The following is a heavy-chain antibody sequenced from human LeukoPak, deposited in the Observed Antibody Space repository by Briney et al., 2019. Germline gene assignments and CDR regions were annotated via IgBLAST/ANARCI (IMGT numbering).Heavy chain of an antibody. CDR2: INTNTGNP. CDR1: GYTFTSYA. V-gene: IGHV7-4-1*02. D-gene: IGHD2-21*02. Sequence: ASVTVSFMASGYTFTSYAMHWVRQAPGQGVEWMGWINTNTGNPTYAQGFTGRFVFSLDTSVSTAYLQISSLKAEDTAVYYCARVVGCGGDCYSVISDYWGQGTLVTVSS. J-gene: IGHJ4*02. CDR3: ARVVGCGGDCYSVISDY.